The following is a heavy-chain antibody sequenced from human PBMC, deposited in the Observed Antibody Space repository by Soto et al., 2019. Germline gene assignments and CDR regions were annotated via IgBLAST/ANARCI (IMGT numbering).Heavy chain of an antibody. CDR3: AREGGFMIVVVIGPSAEYFQH. Sequence: QPGGSLRLSCAASGFTFSSYAMSWVRQAPGKGLEWVSAISGSGGSTYYADSVKGRFTISRDNSKNTLYLQMNSLRAEDTAVYYCAREGGFMIVVVIGPSAEYFQHWGQGTLVTVSS. CDR2: ISGSGGST. V-gene: IGHV3-23*01. J-gene: IGHJ1*01. D-gene: IGHD3-22*01. CDR1: GFTFSSYA.